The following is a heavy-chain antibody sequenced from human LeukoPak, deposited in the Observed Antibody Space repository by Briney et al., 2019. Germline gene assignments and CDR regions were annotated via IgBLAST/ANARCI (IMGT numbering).Heavy chain of an antibody. D-gene: IGHD2-21*02. V-gene: IGHV3-23*01. CDR2: MNGRGLTT. Sequence: GSLRLSSAASGFTFSSYAMTWVRQAPGKGLEWVSTMNGRGLTTYYADSVKGRFTISGDNSKNTLYLHMNSLRAEDTAVYSCAKAHDNCGGDGSPLDYNDYWGQGTLVTVSS. CDR3: AKAHDNCGGDGSPLDYNDY. J-gene: IGHJ4*02. CDR1: GFTFSSYA.